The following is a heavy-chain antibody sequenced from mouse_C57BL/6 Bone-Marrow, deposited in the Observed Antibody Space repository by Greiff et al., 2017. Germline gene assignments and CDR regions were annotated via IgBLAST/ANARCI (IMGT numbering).Heavy chain of an antibody. V-gene: IGHV1-9*01. CDR1: GYTFTGYW. Sequence: QVQLKESGAELMKPGASVKLSCKATGYTFTGYWIEWVKQRPGHGLEWIGEILPGSGSTNYNEKFKGKATFTADTSSNTAYMQLSSLTTEDSAIXYCARSITTVVDRAWFAYWGQGTLVTVSA. J-gene: IGHJ3*01. D-gene: IGHD1-1*01. CDR2: ILPGSGST. CDR3: ARSITTVVDRAWFAY.